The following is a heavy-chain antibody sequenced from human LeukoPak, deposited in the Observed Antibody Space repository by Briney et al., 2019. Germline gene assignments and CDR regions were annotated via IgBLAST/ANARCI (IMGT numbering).Heavy chain of an antibody. Sequence: GGSLRLSCAASGFTFSSYAMSWVRQAPGKGLEWVSAITNSGGDTYYADSVKGRFTISRDNSKNTLYLQMNSLRAEDTAVYYCALIRGTKYSQHWGQGTLVTVSS. CDR1: GFTFSSYA. J-gene: IGHJ1*01. V-gene: IGHV3-23*01. CDR3: ALIRGTKYSQH. CDR2: ITNSGGDT.